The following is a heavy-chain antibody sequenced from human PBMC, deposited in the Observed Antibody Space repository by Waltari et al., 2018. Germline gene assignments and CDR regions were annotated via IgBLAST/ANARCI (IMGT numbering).Heavy chain of an antibody. Sequence: QLQLQESGPGLVKPSETLSLTCTVSGGSISSSSYYWGWTRQPPGKGLELIGWICYGESTYYNPSHKGRVAISIDTSKNQFSLRLGSVTAADTAVYYCAGQTLSWLPTLFDYWGQGTLVTVSS. D-gene: IGHD3-22*01. CDR3: AGQTLSWLPTLFDY. CDR2: ICYGEST. J-gene: IGHJ4*02. CDR1: GGSISSSSYY. V-gene: IGHV4-39*01.